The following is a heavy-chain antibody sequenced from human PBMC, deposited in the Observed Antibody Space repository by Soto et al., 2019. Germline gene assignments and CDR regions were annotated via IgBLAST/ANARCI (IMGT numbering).Heavy chain of an antibody. CDR2: ISWNSGSI. D-gene: IGHD2-15*01. J-gene: IGHJ4*02. CDR3: VKAPTDIVVVVAATPRYYFDY. V-gene: IGHV3-9*01. CDR1: GFTFDDYA. Sequence: GGSLRLSCAASGFTFDDYAMHWVRQAPEKGLEWVSGISWNSGSIGYADSVKGRFTISRDNAKNSLYLQMNSLRAEDTALYYCVKAPTDIVVVVAATPRYYFDYWGQGTLVTVSS.